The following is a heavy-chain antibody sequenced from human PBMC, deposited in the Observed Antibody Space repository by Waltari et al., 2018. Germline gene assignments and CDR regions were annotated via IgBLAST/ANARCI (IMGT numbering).Heavy chain of an antibody. D-gene: IGHD2-8*01. J-gene: IGHJ3*02. V-gene: IGHV4-31*02. CDR2: IYYSGST. CDR3: ARDCTNGVCYDAFDI. Sequence: WSWIRQHPGKGLEWIGYIYYSGSTYYNPSLKSRVTISVDTSKNQFSLKLSSVTAADTAVYYCARDCTNGVCYDAFDIWGQGTMVTVSS.